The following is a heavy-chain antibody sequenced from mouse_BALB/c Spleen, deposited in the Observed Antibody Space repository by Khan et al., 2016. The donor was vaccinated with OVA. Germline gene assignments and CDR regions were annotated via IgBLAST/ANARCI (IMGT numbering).Heavy chain of an antibody. Sequence: QIQLVQSGPELMKPGETVKISCKASGYTFTNYGMNWVKQAPGKGLKWMGWINTYTGEPTYADDFKGRFAFSLETSAGTAYLQINNLKNEDTATYFCARPPYFSYVMVYWGQGTSVTVSS. CDR1: GYTFTNYG. J-gene: IGHJ4*01. V-gene: IGHV9-3-1*01. CDR3: ARPPYFSYVMVY. CDR2: INTYTGEP. D-gene: IGHD2-10*01.